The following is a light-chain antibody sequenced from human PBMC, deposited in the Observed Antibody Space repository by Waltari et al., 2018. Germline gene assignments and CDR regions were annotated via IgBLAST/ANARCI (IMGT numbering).Light chain of an antibody. V-gene: IGKV1-5*03. J-gene: IGKJ2*01. CDR2: KAS. CDR1: QTISFY. Sequence: DIQMTQSPSTLSASVGDRVTLTCRASQTISFYLAWYQQKPRKAPNRLIYKASTLESGVPSRFSGSGSGTEVTLTISSLQPDDFATYYCQQYHSYSPYTFGQGTKLDIK. CDR3: QQYHSYSPYT.